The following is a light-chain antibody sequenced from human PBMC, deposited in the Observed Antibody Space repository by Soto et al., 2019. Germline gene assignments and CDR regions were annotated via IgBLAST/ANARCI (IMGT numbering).Light chain of an antibody. CDR2: GAS. CDR1: QSVGSN. Sequence: EKVITQSPATLSVSPGERATLTCRASQSVGSNLAWYQQKPGQAPSLLIYGASTRATGIPDRFSGGGSGTDFTLTLSRLEPEDFAVYDDQQYGSSRVVTFGQGTKVDIK. V-gene: IGKV3-20*01. CDR3: QQYGSSRVVT. J-gene: IGKJ1*01.